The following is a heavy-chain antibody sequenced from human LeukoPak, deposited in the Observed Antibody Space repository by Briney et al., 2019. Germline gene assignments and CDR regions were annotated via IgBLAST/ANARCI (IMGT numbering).Heavy chain of an antibody. J-gene: IGHJ4*02. CDR3: ATGSVRYSASWYSQEGDY. CDR1: VFTFSTYA. Sequence: GGSLRLSCAASVFTFSTYAMSWVRQAPGKGLEWVSAISVSAGSTYYADSVKGRFTISRDNSKNTLYLQMNSLRAEDTAVYYCATGSVRYSASWYSQEGDYWGQGTLVTVSS. V-gene: IGHV3-23*01. D-gene: IGHD6-13*01. CDR2: ISVSAGST.